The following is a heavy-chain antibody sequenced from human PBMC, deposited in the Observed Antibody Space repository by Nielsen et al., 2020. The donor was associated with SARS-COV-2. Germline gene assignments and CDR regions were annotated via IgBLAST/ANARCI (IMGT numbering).Heavy chain of an antibody. J-gene: IGHJ6*02. V-gene: IGHV3-23*01. D-gene: IGHD2-2*01. CDR2: ISGSGGST. CDR3: SKVTRYCSSTSCYPLGMDV. Sequence: VRQAPGKGLAWVSAISGSGGSTYYADSVKGRFTISRDNSKNTLYLQMNSLRAEDTAVYYCSKVTRYCSSTSCYPLGMDVWGQGTTVTVSS.